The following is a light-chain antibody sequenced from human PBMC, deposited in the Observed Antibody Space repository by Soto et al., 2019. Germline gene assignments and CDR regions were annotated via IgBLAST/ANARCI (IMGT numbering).Light chain of an antibody. CDR2: DDS. Sequence: SYELTQSPSVSVAPGQTASLTCGADNIGSEDVHWHQQKAGQAPVVVVYDDSDRPSGIPDRFSGSKSGNTATLTISRVEAGDEAVYYCQVWDSSIRQWVFGGGTKLTV. V-gene: IGLV3-21*02. J-gene: IGLJ3*02. CDR1: NIGSED. CDR3: QVWDSSIRQWV.